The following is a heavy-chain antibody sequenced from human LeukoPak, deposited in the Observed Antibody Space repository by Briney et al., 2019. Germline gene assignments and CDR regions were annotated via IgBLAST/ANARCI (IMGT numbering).Heavy chain of an antibody. CDR2: FSYSGNT. V-gene: IGHV4-39*01. Sequence: SETLSLTCTVSGDSISRSSHCWGWIRQPPGKGLEWVGVFSYSGNTYYNPSLKSRVTTSIDASKNQFSLGLSSVTAADTAVYYCARLSYDSSGYYSLQYWGQGTLVTVS. CDR1: GDSISRSSHC. D-gene: IGHD3-22*01. CDR3: ARLSYDSSGYYSLQY. J-gene: IGHJ1*01.